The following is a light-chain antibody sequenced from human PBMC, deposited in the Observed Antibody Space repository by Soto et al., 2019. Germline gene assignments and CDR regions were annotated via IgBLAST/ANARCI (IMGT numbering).Light chain of an antibody. V-gene: IGLV2-14*02. CDR1: TSNIENNH. Sequence: QSVLTQPPSVSAAPGQMVTIACSGSTSNIENNHVSWYQHHPGRAPKLILYEVTTRPSGVSSRFSGSKSGNTASLTISGLQADDEATYYCSSYTSTNTPYVFGTGTKVTVL. CDR3: SSYTSTNTPYV. CDR2: EVT. J-gene: IGLJ1*01.